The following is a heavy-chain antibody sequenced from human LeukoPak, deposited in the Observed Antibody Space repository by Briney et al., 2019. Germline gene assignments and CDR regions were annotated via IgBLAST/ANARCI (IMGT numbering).Heavy chain of an antibody. V-gene: IGHV3-48*02. CDR2: ISSSSTTI. CDR1: GFPFSTYS. Sequence: GGSLRLSCAASGFPFSTYSMNWVRQAPGKGLEWVSYISSSSTTIYYADSVKGRFTISRDNAKNSLYLQMNSLRDEDTAVYYCARGGYSSGSYTPWGQGTLVTVSS. D-gene: IGHD6-19*01. CDR3: ARGGYSSGSYTP. J-gene: IGHJ4*02.